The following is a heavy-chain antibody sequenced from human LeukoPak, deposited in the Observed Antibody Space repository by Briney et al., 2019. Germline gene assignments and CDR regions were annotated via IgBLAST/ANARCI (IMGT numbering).Heavy chain of an antibody. CDR1: DGSITNND. D-gene: IGHD4-17*01. J-gene: IGHJ4*02. V-gene: IGHV4-59*01. CDR2: VHYSGTT. CDR3: ATAYGDFRAQGRHFGS. Sequence: SGTLSLTCTVSDGSITNNDWSWVQQTPGKGLEFIGYVHYSGTTHYNPSLGSRVTISIDTSRQLFFLKLKSVTAADTALYYCATAYGDFRAQGRHFGSWGQGTQVTVSS.